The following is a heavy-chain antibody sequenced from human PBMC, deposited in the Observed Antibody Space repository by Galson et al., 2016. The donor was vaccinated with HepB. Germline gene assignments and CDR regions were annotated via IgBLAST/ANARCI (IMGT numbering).Heavy chain of an antibody. CDR3: ARDYSSVYYILTDYGMDV. D-gene: IGHD3-9*01. J-gene: IGHJ6*01. Sequence: SLRLSCAASGFTFSSYGMHWVRQAPCKGLEWVAIIWYDGSNKYYADSVKGRFTISRDNSKNTLYLQMNSLRADDTAVYYCARDYSSVYYILTDYGMDVWGQGTTVTVSS. CDR2: IWYDGSNK. V-gene: IGHV3-33*01. CDR1: GFTFSSYG.